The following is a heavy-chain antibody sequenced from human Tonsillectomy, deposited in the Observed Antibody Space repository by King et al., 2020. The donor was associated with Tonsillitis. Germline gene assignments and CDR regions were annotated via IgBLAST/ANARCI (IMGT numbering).Heavy chain of an antibody. D-gene: IGHD3-3*01. CDR2: ISSSSSTI. V-gene: IGHV3-48*01. J-gene: IGHJ4*02. Sequence: QLVQSGGGLVQPGGSLRLSCAASGFTFSSYSMNWVRQAPGKGLEWVSYISSSSSTIYYADSVKGRFTISRDNAKNSLYLQMNSLRAEDTAVYYCARTYYDFWGGYSPEAPLFDYWGQGTLVTVSS. CDR1: GFTFSSYS. CDR3: ARTYYDFWGGYSPEAPLFDY.